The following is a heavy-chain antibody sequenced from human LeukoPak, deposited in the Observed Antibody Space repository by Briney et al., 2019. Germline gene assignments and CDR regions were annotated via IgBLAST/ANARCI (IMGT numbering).Heavy chain of an antibody. CDR1: GYTFTGYY. Sequence: ASVKVSCKASGYTFTGYYMHWVRQAPGQGLEWMGWINPNSGGTNYAQKFQGRVTMTRDTSISTAYMELSRLRSDDTAVYYCARDARDCSGGSCYSGNWFDPWGQGTLVTVSS. V-gene: IGHV1-2*02. CDR2: INPNSGGT. J-gene: IGHJ5*02. D-gene: IGHD2-15*01. CDR3: ARDARDCSGGSCYSGNWFDP.